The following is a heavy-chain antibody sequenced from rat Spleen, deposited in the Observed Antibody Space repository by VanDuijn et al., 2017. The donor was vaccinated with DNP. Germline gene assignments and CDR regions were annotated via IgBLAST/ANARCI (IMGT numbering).Heavy chain of an antibody. CDR1: GFTLSDYA. Sequence: EVQLVKSGGGLVQPGRSLKLSCAASGFTLSDYAMVWVRQAPKKGLEWVATITYDVIRTYYRDSVKGRFTISRDNAKSTLNLQMDSLRSEDTATYYCARRGYGGRGFFDYWGQGVMVTVSS. J-gene: IGHJ2*01. V-gene: IGHV5-17*01. CDR3: ARRGYGGRGFFDY. CDR2: ITYDVIRT. D-gene: IGHD1-11*01.